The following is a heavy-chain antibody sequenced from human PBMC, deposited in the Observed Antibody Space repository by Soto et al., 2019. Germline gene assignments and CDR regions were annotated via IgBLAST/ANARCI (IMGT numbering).Heavy chain of an antibody. J-gene: IGHJ5*02. Sequence: QVQLVESGGGVVQPGRSLRLSCAASGFTFSSYGMHWVRQAPGKGLEWVAVISYDGSNKYYAYSVKGRFTISRDNSKNTLYLQMNSLRAEDTAVYYCAKGSEFDPWGQGTLFTVSS. CDR1: GFTFSSYG. CDR2: ISYDGSNK. V-gene: IGHV3-30*18. CDR3: AKGSEFDP.